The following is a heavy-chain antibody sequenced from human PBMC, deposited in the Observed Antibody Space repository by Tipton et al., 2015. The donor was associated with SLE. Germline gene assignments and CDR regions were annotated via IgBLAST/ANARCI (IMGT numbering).Heavy chain of an antibody. CDR3: ARVRIAAAGTGLDP. J-gene: IGHJ5*02. D-gene: IGHD6-13*01. CDR1: GFTFSSYD. CDR2: ISYDGSNK. Sequence: SLRLSCAASGFTFSSYDMHWVRQAPGKGLEWVAIISYDGSNKFSADSVKGRFTISRDNSKSTLYLQMNSLRPDDTAVYYCARVRIAAAGTGLDPWGQGTLVTVSS. V-gene: IGHV3-30*03.